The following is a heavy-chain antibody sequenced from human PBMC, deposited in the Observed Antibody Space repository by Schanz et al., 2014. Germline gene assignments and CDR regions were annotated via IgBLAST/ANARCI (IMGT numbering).Heavy chain of an antibody. V-gene: IGHV3-30*03. CDR2: ISFDGRNT. Sequence: QVQLVESGGGVVQPGRSLRLSCAASGITLSGYGLHWVRQAPGKGLEWVGFISFDGRNTGYAHSVKGRFTISRDNSKNTVNLQMNSLRADDTAVYYCARGGYSSGWYDRDIAHFDYWGQGTLVTVSS. CDR1: GITLSGYG. CDR3: ARGGYSSGWYDRDIAHFDY. D-gene: IGHD6-19*01. J-gene: IGHJ4*02.